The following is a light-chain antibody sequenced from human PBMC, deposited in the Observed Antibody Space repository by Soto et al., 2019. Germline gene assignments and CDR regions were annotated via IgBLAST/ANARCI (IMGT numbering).Light chain of an antibody. J-gene: IGLJ1*01. CDR1: DSNIGRHS. CDR2: SNN. V-gene: IGLV1-44*01. CDR3: SAWDGSLNGYV. Sequence: QSMLTQPPSASGTPGQRVTISCSGSDSNIGRHSVNWYQQLPGTAPKVLIYSNNQRPSGVPGRFSGSKSGTSASLAISGLQSEDEAEYYCSAWDGSLNGYVFGTGTKLTVL.